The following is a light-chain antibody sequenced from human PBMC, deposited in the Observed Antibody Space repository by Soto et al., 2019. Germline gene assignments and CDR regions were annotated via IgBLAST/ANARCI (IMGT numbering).Light chain of an antibody. J-gene: IGLJ2*01. CDR1: SSDIGGYDY. Sequence: QSALTQPASVYGSPGQSITLSCTGTSSDIGGYDYVSWYQRHPGKAPKLIIYDVNNRPSGVSNRFSGSKSGNTASLTISGLQAEDEADYYCTSYASGSSHVVFGGGTKLTVL. CDR2: DVN. V-gene: IGLV2-14*01. CDR3: TSYASGSSHVV.